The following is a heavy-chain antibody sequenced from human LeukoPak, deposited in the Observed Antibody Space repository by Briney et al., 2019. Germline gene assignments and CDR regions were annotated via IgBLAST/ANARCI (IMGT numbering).Heavy chain of an antibody. CDR3: ARVLLERPGIDSFDM. CDR1: EFTLRSYS. V-gene: IGHV3-48*01. D-gene: IGHD1-1*01. CDR2: INSGSSTI. Sequence: GSLRLSCAASEFTLRSYSMDWVRQAPGKGLEWVSHINSGSSTIYYADSVKGRFTISRDNAGNSLYLHMNSLRAEDTAVYYCARVLLERPGIDSFDMGGEGTMVTVS. J-gene: IGHJ3*02.